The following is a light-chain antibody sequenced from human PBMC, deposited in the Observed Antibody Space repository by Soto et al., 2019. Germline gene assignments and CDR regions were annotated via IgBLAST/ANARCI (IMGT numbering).Light chain of an antibody. V-gene: IGLV2-8*01. CDR2: EVS. CDR1: DNDVGGYNY. J-gene: IGLJ3*02. Sequence: QSALTQPPSASGSPGQSVTISCSGTDNDVGGYNYVAWYRQYPGKAPKLMIYEVSNRPSGVPGRISGSKSGDTASLTISGLQAEDEADYYCISYAGGPWVFGGGTKVTVL. CDR3: ISYAGGPWV.